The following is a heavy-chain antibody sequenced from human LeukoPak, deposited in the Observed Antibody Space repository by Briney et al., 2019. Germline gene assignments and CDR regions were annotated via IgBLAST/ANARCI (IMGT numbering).Heavy chain of an antibody. Sequence: ASVKVSCKASGYTFTGYYMHWVRQAPGQGLEWMGWINPNSGGTNYAQNFQGRVTMTRDTSISTAYMELSRLRSDDTAVYYCAGRVHYYYYGMDVWGQGTTVTVSS. CDR3: AGRVHYYYYGMDV. CDR1: GYTFTGYY. D-gene: IGHD2-15*01. J-gene: IGHJ6*02. CDR2: INPNSGGT. V-gene: IGHV1-2*02.